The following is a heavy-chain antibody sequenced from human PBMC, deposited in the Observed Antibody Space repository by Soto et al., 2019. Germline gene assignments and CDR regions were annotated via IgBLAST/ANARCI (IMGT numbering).Heavy chain of an antibody. J-gene: IGHJ4*02. Sequence: PSETLSLTCTVSGGSISSYYWSWIRQPPGKGLEWIGYIYYSGSTNYNPSLKSRVTISVDTSKNQFSLKLSSVTAADTAVYYCARGEGMRGPFDYWGQGTLVTVSS. CDR3: ARGEGMRGPFDY. D-gene: IGHD3-16*01. CDR1: GGSISSYY. V-gene: IGHV4-59*01. CDR2: IYYSGST.